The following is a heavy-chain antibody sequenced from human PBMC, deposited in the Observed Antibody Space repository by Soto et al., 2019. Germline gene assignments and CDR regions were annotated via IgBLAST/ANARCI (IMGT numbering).Heavy chain of an antibody. CDR2: IYYSGST. Sequence: WETLSLTCTVSGGSISSYYWGWIRQPPGKGLEWFGYIYYSGSTNSNPSRKSRVTISVDTSKNQFSLKLSFVTAADTPVYYFACGGAPPWLGYWGQGTLVTVS. J-gene: IGHJ1*01. CDR3: ACGGAPPWLGY. D-gene: IGHD3-22*01. V-gene: IGHV4-59*08. CDR1: GGSISSYY.